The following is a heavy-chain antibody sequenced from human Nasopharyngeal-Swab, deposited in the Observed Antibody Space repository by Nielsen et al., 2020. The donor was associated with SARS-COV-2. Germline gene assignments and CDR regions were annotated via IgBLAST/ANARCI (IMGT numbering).Heavy chain of an antibody. CDR2: ISSTSPYI. CDR3: ARDTGGPPNYFDP. V-gene: IGHV3-21*01. CDR1: GFTFSGYT. D-gene: IGHD1-7*01. J-gene: IGHJ5*02. Sequence: GGSLRLSCVASGFTFSGYTMNWVRQAPGKGLEWISSISSTSPYIYYADSVKGRFTISRDNAKNSLYLKMNFLRVEDTAMYYCARDTGGPPNYFDPWGQGTLVTVSS.